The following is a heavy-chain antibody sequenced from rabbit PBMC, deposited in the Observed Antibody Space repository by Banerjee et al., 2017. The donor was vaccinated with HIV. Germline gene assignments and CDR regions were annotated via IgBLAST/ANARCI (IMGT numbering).Heavy chain of an antibody. J-gene: IGHJ4*01. D-gene: IGHD1-1*01. V-gene: IGHV1S40*01. CDR2: IGTGSSGST. CDR3: ARDLGYAGSSGYQG. Sequence: QSLEESGGDLVKPGASLTLTCTASGIDFSNYYYMCWVRQAPGKGLEWIACIGTGSSGSTYYASWAKGRFTISKSSSTTVTLQMTSLTAADTATYFCARDLGYAGSSGYQGWGPGTLVTVS. CDR1: GIDFSNYYY.